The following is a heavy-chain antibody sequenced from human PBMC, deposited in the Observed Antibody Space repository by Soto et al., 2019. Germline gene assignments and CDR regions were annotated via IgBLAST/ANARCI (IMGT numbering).Heavy chain of an antibody. CDR3: ARVLGYCTGGNCYPDY. J-gene: IGHJ4*02. CDR2: IYYSGYT. CDR1: GGSISSGGYY. V-gene: IGHV4-31*03. Sequence: QVQLQESGPGLVKPSQTLSLTCTVSGGSISSGGYYWSWIRQHPGKGLEWIGFIYYSGYTYYNPSLKSGVSISVDTSKNQFALTLSSVTAADTAVYYCARVLGYCTGGNCYPDYWGQGTLVTVSS. D-gene: IGHD2-15*01.